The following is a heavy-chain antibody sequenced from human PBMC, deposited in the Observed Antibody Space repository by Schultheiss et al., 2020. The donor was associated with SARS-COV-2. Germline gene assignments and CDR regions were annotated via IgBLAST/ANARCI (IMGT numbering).Heavy chain of an antibody. J-gene: IGHJ6*02. Sequence: ASVKVSCKASGYTFINYYMHWVRQAPGEGLEWMGIINPSGGSTSYLKKFQGRVTMTRDTSTSTVYMELSSLRSDDTAVYYCARVGYCSGGSCFQGYYYGMDVWGQGTTVTVSS. D-gene: IGHD2-15*01. CDR1: GYTFINYY. V-gene: IGHV1-46*01. CDR3: ARVGYCSGGSCFQGYYYGMDV. CDR2: INPSGGST.